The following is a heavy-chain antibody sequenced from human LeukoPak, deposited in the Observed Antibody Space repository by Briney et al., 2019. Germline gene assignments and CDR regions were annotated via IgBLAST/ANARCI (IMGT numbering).Heavy chain of an antibody. J-gene: IGHJ4*02. CDR3: AKAPVTSCRGAYCYPFDS. V-gene: IGHV3-23*01. CDR2: MSSSDDGR. D-gene: IGHD2-21*01. CDR1: GFSFGSYA. Sequence: GGSLRLSCATSGFSFGSYAMSWVRQAPGKGLEWVSAMSSSDDGRYYAASVRGRFTISRDNSKNTLYLQMNSLRAEDAAVYFCAKAPVTSCRGAYCYPFDSWGQGTLVTVSS.